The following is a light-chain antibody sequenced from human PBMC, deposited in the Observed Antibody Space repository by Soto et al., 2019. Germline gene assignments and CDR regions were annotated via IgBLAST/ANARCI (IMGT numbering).Light chain of an antibody. Sequence: DIQMTQSPSSLSASVGDRVTITCQASQSISSYLNWYQQKPGKAPKLLIYAASSLQSGVPSRFSGSGSGTDFTLTISSLQPEDFATYYCQQSYSTLLTFGQGTRLEIK. J-gene: IGKJ5*01. CDR2: AAS. CDR3: QQSYSTLLT. CDR1: QSISSY. V-gene: IGKV1-39*01.